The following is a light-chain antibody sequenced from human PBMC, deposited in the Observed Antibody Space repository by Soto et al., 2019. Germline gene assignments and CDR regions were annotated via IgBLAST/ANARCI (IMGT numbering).Light chain of an antibody. CDR2: DAS. CDR1: QSISSW. J-gene: IGKJ1*01. CDR3: QQYNSYPWT. V-gene: IGKV1-5*01. Sequence: DIQMTQSPSTLSASVGDRVTITCRASQSISSWLAWYQQKPGKAPKLLIYDASSLESGVPSRFSGSGSGTEFTLTISSLPPDDFATYDCQQYNSYPWTFGNVSKVEIK.